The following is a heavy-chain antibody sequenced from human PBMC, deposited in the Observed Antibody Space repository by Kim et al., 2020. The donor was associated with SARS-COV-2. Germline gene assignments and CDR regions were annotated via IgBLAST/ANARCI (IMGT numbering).Heavy chain of an antibody. CDR3: AKDEDKYYYYGMDV. V-gene: IGHV3-30*02. Sequence: ADSLKGRFTISRDNSKNTLYLQMNSLRAEDTAVYYCAKDEDKYYYYGMDVWGQGTTVTVSS. J-gene: IGHJ6*02.